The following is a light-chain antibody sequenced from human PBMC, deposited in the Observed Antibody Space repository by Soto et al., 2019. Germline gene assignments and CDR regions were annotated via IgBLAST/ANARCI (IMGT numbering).Light chain of an antibody. CDR3: QRYYNAPFT. J-gene: IGKJ4*01. CDR2: AAS. CDR1: QGIKNY. Sequence: DIQVTQHPSSLSASVGDRVTITCRASQGIKNYLAWYQQKPGETPKLLIYAASTLESGTPPRFSGSGSGTDFTLTINNLQPEDVATYYCQRYYNAPFTFGGGTKVDIK. V-gene: IGKV1-27*01.